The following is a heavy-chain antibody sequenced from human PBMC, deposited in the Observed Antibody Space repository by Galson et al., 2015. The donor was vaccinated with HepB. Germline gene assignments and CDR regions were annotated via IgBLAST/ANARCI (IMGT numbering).Heavy chain of an antibody. V-gene: IGHV3-48*03. CDR2: INNGGSTM. D-gene: IGHD3-22*01. Sequence: SLRLSCAASGFTFSSYEMNWVRQAPGKGLKWVSYINNGGSTMYYADSVKGRFSISRDNAKNSLYLQMNSLRAEDTAVYYCAKGGPGRITMMINRSLGFDPWGQGTQVTVSS. J-gene: IGHJ5*02. CDR3: AKGGPGRITMMINRSLGFDP. CDR1: GFTFSSYE.